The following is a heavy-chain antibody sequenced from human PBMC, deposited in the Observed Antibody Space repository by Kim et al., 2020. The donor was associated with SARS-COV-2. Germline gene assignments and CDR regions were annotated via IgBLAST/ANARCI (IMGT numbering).Heavy chain of an antibody. V-gene: IGHV3-15*01. CDR1: GFTFSNAW. D-gene: IGHD3-22*01. CDR3: TTDYYDSRPRAAWDY. CDR2: IKSKTDGGTT. J-gene: IGHJ4*02. Sequence: GGSLRLSCAASGFTFSNAWMSWVRQAPGKGLEWVGRIKSKTDGGTTDYAAPVKGRFTISRDDSKNTLYLQMNSLKTEDTALYYCTTDYYDSRPRAAWDYWGQGTLVTVSS.